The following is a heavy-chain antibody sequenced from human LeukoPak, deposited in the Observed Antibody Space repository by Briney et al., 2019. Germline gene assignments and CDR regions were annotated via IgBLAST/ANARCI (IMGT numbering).Heavy chain of an antibody. Sequence: GGSLRLSCAASGFTFSSYAMSWVRQAPGKGLEWVSAISGSGGSTYYADSVKGRFTIFRDNSKNTLYLQMNSLRAEDAAVYYCACPSTVSTYWGQGTLVTVSS. D-gene: IGHD4-17*01. J-gene: IGHJ4*02. CDR1: GFTFSSYA. CDR2: ISGSGGST. V-gene: IGHV3-23*01. CDR3: ACPSTVSTY.